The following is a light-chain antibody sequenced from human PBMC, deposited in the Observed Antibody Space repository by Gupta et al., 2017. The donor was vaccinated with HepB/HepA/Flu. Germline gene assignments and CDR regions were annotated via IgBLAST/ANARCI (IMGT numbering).Light chain of an antibody. J-gene: IGKJ1*01. Sequence: AIQMSKSPSSLSASVEDRVTITCRASQGIRNDLGWYQQKPGKAPKLLIYAASKLQSGVPSRFSGSGSGTDFTLTISSLQPEDCATYYCLQDHNYPWTFGQGTKVEIK. CDR2: AAS. CDR3: LQDHNYPWT. V-gene: IGKV1-6*01. CDR1: QGIRND.